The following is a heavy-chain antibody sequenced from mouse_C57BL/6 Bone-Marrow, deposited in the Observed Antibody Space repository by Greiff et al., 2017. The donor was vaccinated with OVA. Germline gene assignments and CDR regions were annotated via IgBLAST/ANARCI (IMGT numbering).Heavy chain of an antibody. CDR1: GFNITDYY. Sequence: VQLQQSGAELVKPGASVKLSCTASGFNITDYYMHWVKQRTEQGLEWIGRIDPEDGETKYAPNFPGQATITADTSSNTDYLQLSSLTSEDTAVYYCARLYYSNYVGYFDVWGTGTTVTVSS. CDR3: ARLYYSNYVGYFDV. D-gene: IGHD2-5*01. CDR2: IDPEDGET. V-gene: IGHV14-2*01. J-gene: IGHJ1*03.